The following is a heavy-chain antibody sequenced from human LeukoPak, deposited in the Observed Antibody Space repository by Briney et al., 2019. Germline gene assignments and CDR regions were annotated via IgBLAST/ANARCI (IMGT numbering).Heavy chain of an antibody. J-gene: IGHJ4*02. Sequence: PGGSLRLSCAASGFTFSSYWMDWVRQAPGKGLVWVSRINSDGSSTSYADSVKGRFTISRDNAKNTLYLQMNSLRAEDTAVYYCPRARELLGVTPGYYFDCWGKETLVTVSS. CDR2: INSDGSST. V-gene: IGHV3-74*01. CDR3: PRARELLGVTPGYYFDC. D-gene: IGHD1-26*01. CDR1: GFTFSSYW.